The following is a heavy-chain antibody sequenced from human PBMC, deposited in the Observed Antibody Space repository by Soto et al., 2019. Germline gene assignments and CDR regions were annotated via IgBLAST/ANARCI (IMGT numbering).Heavy chain of an antibody. V-gene: IGHV4-34*01. CDR2: IDHSGYT. D-gene: IGHD3-3*01. CDR3: ARVRDWFDP. J-gene: IGHJ5*02. CDR1: GASFNGEY. Sequence: SWTLSRRSSFCGASFNGEYGNGIRQPPGKGLEWIGEIDHSGYTNYNPSLKSRVTISVDTSKNQFSLRLTSVTAADTAVYYCARVRDWFDPWGQGTLVTVA.